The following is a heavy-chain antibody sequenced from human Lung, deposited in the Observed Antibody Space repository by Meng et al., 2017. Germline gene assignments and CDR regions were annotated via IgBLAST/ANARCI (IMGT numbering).Heavy chain of an antibody. J-gene: IGHJ4*02. Sequence: QVQLVQSGAEVKKPGASVKGACKAAGGTVSRYSFSWVRQAPGQGLEWMGRIIPILERANYAQKFQGRVTITADISTTTAYMEMRSLRSEDTAVYYCASAMGNYVPATNEWTPSYFDYWGRGTLVTVSS. CDR3: ASAMGNYVPATNEWTPSYFDY. D-gene: IGHD3-16*01. V-gene: IGHV1-69*02. CDR2: IIPILERA. CDR1: GGTVSRYS.